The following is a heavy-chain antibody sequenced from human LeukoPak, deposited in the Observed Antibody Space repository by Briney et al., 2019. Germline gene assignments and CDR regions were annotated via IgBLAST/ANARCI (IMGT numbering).Heavy chain of an antibody. J-gene: IGHJ4*02. CDR2: INSDGSTT. CDR1: GFTFSSYW. Sequence: GGSLRLSCAASGFTFSSYWMRWVRQAPGKGLVWVSRINSDGSTTSYADSVKGRFTISRDNAKNTVYLQMNSLRVEDTAVYYCARDPFYGDADFDHWGQGALVTVSS. CDR3: ARDPFYGDADFDH. V-gene: IGHV3-74*01. D-gene: IGHD4-17*01.